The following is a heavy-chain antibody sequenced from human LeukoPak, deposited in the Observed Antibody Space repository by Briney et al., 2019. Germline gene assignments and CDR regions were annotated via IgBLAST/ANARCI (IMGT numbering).Heavy chain of an antibody. J-gene: IGHJ3*02. CDR1: GYTFTSYD. Sequence: ASVKVSCKASGYTFTSYDINWVRQATGQGLEWMGWMNPNGGNTGYAQKFQGRVTMTRNTSISTAYVELSSLRSEDTAVYYCARGAYGRDAFDIWGQGTMVTVSS. CDR2: MNPNGGNT. CDR3: ARGAYGRDAFDI. V-gene: IGHV1-8*01. D-gene: IGHD3-10*01.